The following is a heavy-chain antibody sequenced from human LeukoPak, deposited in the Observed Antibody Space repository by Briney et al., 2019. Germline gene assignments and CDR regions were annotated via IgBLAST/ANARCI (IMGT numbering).Heavy chain of an antibody. CDR2: IKQDGSEK. CDR3: AKDRRPTVSGGYFDL. Sequence: GGSLRLSCAASGFTFSSYWMSWVRQAPGKGLEWVANIKQDGSEKYYVDSVKGRFTISRDNAKNSLYLQMNSLRPEDTALYYCAKDRRPTVSGGYFDLWGRGTLVIVSS. J-gene: IGHJ2*01. D-gene: IGHD3-10*01. V-gene: IGHV3-7*03. CDR1: GFTFSSYW.